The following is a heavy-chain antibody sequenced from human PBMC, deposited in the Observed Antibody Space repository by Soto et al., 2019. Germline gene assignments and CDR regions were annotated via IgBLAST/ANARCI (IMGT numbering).Heavy chain of an antibody. J-gene: IGHJ3*02. CDR2: IWYDGSDK. Sequence: VGSLRLSCAASGFTLSSNGMHWVRQAPGKGLEWVAFIWYDGSDKYYADSVKGRFTISRDNSKNTLYLQMNSLRAEDTAVYYCARDRYPNYPPDAFDIWGQGTLVTVSS. CDR1: GFTLSSNG. CDR3: ARDRYPNYPPDAFDI. D-gene: IGHD4-4*01. V-gene: IGHV3-33*01.